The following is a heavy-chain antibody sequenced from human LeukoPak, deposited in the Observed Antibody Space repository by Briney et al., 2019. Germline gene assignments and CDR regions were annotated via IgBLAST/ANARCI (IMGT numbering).Heavy chain of an antibody. J-gene: IGHJ4*02. CDR1: GFTFSSIW. CDR3: ARADYDTYYFDY. V-gene: IGHV3-7*05. Sequence: PGGSLRLSCATSGFTFSSIWMSWVRQAPGKGLEWVANIKQDGSEKYYVDSVKGRFTISRDNAKNSLYLQMNSLRAEDTAVYYCARADYDTYYFDYWGQGTLVTVSS. CDR2: IKQDGSEK. D-gene: IGHD3-22*01.